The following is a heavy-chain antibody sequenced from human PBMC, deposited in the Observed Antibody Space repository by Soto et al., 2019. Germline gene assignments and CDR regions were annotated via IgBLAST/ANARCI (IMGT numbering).Heavy chain of an antibody. Sequence: AKHQSLTSPVTGHSIGIRRSDLGWIRQAPGKRVEWIGRIYYSGSTYTNRSLRSRVSMSITPSKDQFPRKLKSVTAADTALYSCARPRTWVVTQAYFDLWGPGPLVTVSS. J-gene: IGHJ4*02. CDR3: ARPRTWVVTQAYFDL. CDR2: IYYSGST. D-gene: IGHD2-21*02. CDR1: GHSIGIRRSD. V-gene: IGHV4-39*01.